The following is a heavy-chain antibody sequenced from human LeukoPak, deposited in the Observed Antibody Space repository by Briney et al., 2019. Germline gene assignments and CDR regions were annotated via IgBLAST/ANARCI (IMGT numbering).Heavy chain of an antibody. CDR3: AKALSEGITMIVVVPGWFDP. D-gene: IGHD3-22*01. CDR2: ISASGGST. Sequence: GGSLRLSCAASGFTFSSYAMSWVRQAPGKGLEWVSGISASGGSTYYADSVEGRFTISRDNSKNTLYLQMNSLRAEDTAVYYCAKALSEGITMIVVVPGWFDPWGQGTLVTVSP. J-gene: IGHJ5*02. V-gene: IGHV3-23*01. CDR1: GFTFSSYA.